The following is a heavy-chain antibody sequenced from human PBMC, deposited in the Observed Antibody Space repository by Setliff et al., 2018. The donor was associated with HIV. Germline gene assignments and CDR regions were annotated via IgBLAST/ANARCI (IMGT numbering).Heavy chain of an antibody. CDR1: GSTFSNYA. V-gene: IGHV3-64*02. Sequence: PGGSLRLSCAASGSTFSNYALHWVRQAPGKGLEYVAGISTNGGSTYYVDSVKGRFTISRDNSKNTLYLQVGSLRTEDMAVYYCARDGNLNRGHGYFDYWGQGTLVTVSS. CDR2: ISTNGGST. J-gene: IGHJ4*02. D-gene: IGHD3-10*01. CDR3: ARDGNLNRGHGYFDY.